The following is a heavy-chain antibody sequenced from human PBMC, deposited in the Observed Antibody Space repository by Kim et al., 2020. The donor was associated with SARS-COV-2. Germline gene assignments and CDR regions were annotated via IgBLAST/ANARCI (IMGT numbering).Heavy chain of an antibody. CDR2: IYYSGST. CDR1: GGAISGYY. Sequence: SETLSLTCTVSGGAISGYYWSWIRQPPGKGLEWIGYIYYSGSTSYNPSLKSRVTISVDTSKNQFSLKLSSVTAADTAMYYCARTEMATFAGDTFDIWGQGTMVTVSS. J-gene: IGHJ3*02. D-gene: IGHD5-12*01. CDR3: ARTEMATFAGDTFDI. V-gene: IGHV4-59*01.